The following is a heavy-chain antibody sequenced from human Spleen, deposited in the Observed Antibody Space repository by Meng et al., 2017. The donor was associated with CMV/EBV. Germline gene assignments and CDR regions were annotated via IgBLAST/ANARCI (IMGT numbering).Heavy chain of an antibody. CDR1: GFIFSSYA. CDR3: AKDRGYSYGYVFDY. Sequence: GESLKISCAASGFIFSSYAMSWVRQAPGKGLEWVSVIYSGGSSTYYADSVKGRFTISRDNSKNTLYLQMNSLRAEDTAVYYCAKDRGYSYGYVFDYWGQGTLVTVSS. J-gene: IGHJ4*02. V-gene: IGHV3-23*03. CDR2: IYSGGSST. D-gene: IGHD5-18*01.